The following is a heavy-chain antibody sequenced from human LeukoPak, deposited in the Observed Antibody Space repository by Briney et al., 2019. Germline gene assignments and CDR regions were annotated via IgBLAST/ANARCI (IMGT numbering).Heavy chain of an antibody. V-gene: IGHV3-11*01. D-gene: IGHD2-2*01. CDR2: ISSSGSTI. CDR3: ARAFDEGLYCSSTSCYGFLPDY. Sequence: PGGSLRLSCAASGFTFSDYYMSWIRQAPGKGLEWVSYISSSGSTIYYADSVKGRFTISRDNAKNSLYLQMNSLRAEDTALYHCARAFDEGLYCSSTSCYGFLPDYWGQGTLVTVSS. J-gene: IGHJ4*02. CDR1: GFTFSDYY.